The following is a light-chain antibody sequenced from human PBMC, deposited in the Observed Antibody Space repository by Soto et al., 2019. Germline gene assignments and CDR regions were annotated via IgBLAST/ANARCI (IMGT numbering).Light chain of an antibody. Sequence: DIQMTQSPSTLSASVGDRVTITCRASQSISTWLAWYQQKPGKAPKLLIYKASSLESGVPSRFSGSGFVTELTLTICSLQPDGFATFYCQQYMNSLTFGQGTKVDIK. J-gene: IGKJ1*01. CDR1: QSISTW. CDR3: QQYMNSLT. CDR2: KAS. V-gene: IGKV1-5*03.